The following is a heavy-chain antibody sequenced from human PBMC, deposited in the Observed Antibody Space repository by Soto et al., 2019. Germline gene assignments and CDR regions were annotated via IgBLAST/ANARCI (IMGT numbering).Heavy chain of an antibody. V-gene: IGHV3-30*03. CDR3: ARSLGGSSWFPPDQ. J-gene: IGHJ4*02. CDR2: LANYGTFP. Sequence: QVQLVESGGGVVQPGGSLRLSCAASGFTFSDSGMHWVRQSPGEGLEWVAVLANYGTFPYYADSMKGRFTISRDNSKNTLYLEMDSLRPGDTAVYYCARSLGGSSWFPPDQWGQGTLVTVSS. CDR1: GFTFSDSG. D-gene: IGHD6-13*01.